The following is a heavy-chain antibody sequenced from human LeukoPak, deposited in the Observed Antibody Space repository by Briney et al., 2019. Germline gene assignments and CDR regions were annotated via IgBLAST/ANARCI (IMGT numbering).Heavy chain of an antibody. J-gene: IGHJ4*02. CDR2: INPSGGST. CDR3: ARDTAMAELDY. D-gene: IGHD5-18*01. V-gene: IGHV1-46*01. CDR1: GYTFTSYY. Sequence: ASVKVSCKASGYTFTSYYMHWVRQAPEQGLEWMGIINPSGGSTSYAQKFQGRVTMTRDTSTSTVYMELSSLRSEDTAVCYCARDTAMAELDYWGQGTLVTVSS.